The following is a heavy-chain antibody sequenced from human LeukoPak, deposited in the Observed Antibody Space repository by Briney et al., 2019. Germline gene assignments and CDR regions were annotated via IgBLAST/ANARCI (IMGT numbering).Heavy chain of an antibody. D-gene: IGHD3-3*01. CDR2: IKQDGSEK. Sequence: GGSLRLSCAASGFTFSSYWMSWVRQAPGKGLEWVANIKQDGSEKYYVDSVKGRFTISRDNAKNSLYLQMNSLRAEDTAVYYCAREIGGDAIFGVVIGGYYFDYWGQGTLVTVSS. V-gene: IGHV3-7*01. CDR3: AREIGGDAIFGVVIGGYYFDY. J-gene: IGHJ4*02. CDR1: GFTFSSYW.